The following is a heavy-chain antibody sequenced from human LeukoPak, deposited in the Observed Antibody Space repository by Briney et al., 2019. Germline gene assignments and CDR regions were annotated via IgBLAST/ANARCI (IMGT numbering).Heavy chain of an antibody. J-gene: IGHJ6*02. CDR2: INHSGST. Sequence: SETLSLTCAVYGGSFSGYYWSWIRQPPGKGLEWIGEINHSGSTDYNPSLKSRVTISVDTSKNQFSLKLSSVTAADTAVYYCARGGKVAVAAYYYYCGMDVWGQGTTVTVSS. V-gene: IGHV4-34*01. CDR1: GGSFSGYY. D-gene: IGHD6-19*01. CDR3: ARGGKVAVAAYYYYCGMDV.